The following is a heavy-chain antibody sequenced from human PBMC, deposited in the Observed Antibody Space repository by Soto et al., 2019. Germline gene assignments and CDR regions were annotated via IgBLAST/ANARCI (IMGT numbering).Heavy chain of an antibody. V-gene: IGHV3-7*05. CDR3: ARAGIIAAAVLFDY. CDR2: IKQDGSEK. D-gene: IGHD6-13*01. CDR1: GFTFSSYW. Sequence: GGSLRLSCAASGFTFSSYWMSWVRQAPGKGLEWVANIKQDGSEKYYVDPVKGRFTISRDNAKNSLYLQMNSLRAEDTAVYYCARAGIIAAAVLFDYWGQGTLVTVSS. J-gene: IGHJ4*02.